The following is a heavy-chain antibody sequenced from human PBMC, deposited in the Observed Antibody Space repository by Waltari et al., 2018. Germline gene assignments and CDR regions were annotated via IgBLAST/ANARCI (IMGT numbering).Heavy chain of an antibody. V-gene: IGHV4-34*01. D-gene: IGHD6-19*01. CDR1: GGSFSGYY. J-gene: IGHJ6*03. CDR3: VRGWLQVAPPYYYYMDV. Sequence: QVQLLQWGEGLLKPSETLSLTCAVYGGSFSGYYWSWLRQLPGKWLEWRGDINQNASPAYYPSLNSRATISIETATTQFALQLDSVTAADTGVYYCVRGWLQVAPPYYYYMDVWDRGTAVTVSS. CDR2: INQNASP.